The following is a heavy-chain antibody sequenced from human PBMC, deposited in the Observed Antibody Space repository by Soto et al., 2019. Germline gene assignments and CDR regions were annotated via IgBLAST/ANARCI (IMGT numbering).Heavy chain of an antibody. D-gene: IGHD5-12*01. CDR1: GFTFTSYS. CDR3: ARDGSVNDWQASWWGTDV. V-gene: IGHV3-21*01. Sequence: EVQLVESGGGLVKPGGSLRLSCAASGFTFTSYSMNWVRQAPGKGLEWVSSISRSSSYIYYADSVKGRFTISRDSAKNALHLQLNSLGAEDTALYYCARDGSVNDWQASWWGTDVWRQGTTLTVSS. CDR2: ISRSSSYI. J-gene: IGHJ6*02.